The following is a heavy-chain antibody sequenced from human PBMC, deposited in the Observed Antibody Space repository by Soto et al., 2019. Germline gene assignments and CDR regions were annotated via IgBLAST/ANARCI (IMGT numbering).Heavy chain of an antibody. V-gene: IGHV3-53*01. D-gene: IGHD3-22*01. J-gene: IGHJ3*02. CDR2: IYSGGST. CDR3: ARAGNYYDSSRAFDI. CDR1: GFTVSSNY. Sequence: GGSLRLSCAASGFTVSSNYMSWVRQAPGKGLEWVSVIYSGGSTYYADSVKGRFTISRDNSKNTLYLQMNSLRAEDTAEYYCARAGNYYDSSRAFDIWGQGTMVTVSS.